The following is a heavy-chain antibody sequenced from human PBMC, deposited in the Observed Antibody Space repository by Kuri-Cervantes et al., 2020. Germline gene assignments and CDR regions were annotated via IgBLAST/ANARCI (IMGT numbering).Heavy chain of an antibody. J-gene: IGHJ4*02. Sequence: SLKISCAASGFTFNNYAMQWVRQRTGEGLEWVSGISWNGGTIGYADSVKGRFTISRDNAKKSLYLQMNSLRAEDTAVYYCARGATVTTYYFDYWGQGTLVTVSS. CDR3: ARGATVTTYYFDY. V-gene: IGHV3-9*01. D-gene: IGHD4-17*01. CDR2: ISWNGGTI. CDR1: GFTFNNYA.